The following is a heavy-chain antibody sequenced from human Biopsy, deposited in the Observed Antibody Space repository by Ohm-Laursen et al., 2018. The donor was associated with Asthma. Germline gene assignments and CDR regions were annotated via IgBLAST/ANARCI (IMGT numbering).Heavy chain of an antibody. CDR1: GGSISSGGYS. CDR2: IYQSGST. Sequence: TLSLTCAVSGGSISSGGYSWSWIRQPPGKGLEWIGYIYQSGSTYYNPSLKSRVTISVDRSKNHFALKLSTVTAADTAVYYCARVKDGYNFDYWGQGTLVTVSS. CDR3: ARVKDGYNFDY. J-gene: IGHJ4*02. D-gene: IGHD5-24*01. V-gene: IGHV4-30-2*01.